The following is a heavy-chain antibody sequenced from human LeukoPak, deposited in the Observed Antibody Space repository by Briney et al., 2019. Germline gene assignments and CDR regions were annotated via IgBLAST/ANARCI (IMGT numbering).Heavy chain of an antibody. CDR1: GFTFSNFA. CDR2: ISGSGGST. Sequence: GGSLRLSSAASGFTFSNFAMTWVRQAPGKGLEWISAISGSGGSTYYADSVKGRFTISRDNSKNTLCLQMNSLRADDTAIYYCAKGGDSYYSYYYMDVWGKGTTVTVSS. V-gene: IGHV3-23*01. J-gene: IGHJ6*03. CDR3: AKGGDSYYSYYYMDV. D-gene: IGHD2-21*02.